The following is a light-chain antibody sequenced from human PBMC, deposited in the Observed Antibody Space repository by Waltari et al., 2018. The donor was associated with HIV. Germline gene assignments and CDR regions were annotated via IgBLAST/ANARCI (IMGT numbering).Light chain of an antibody. V-gene: IGLV1-40*01. J-gene: IGLJ2*01. CDR1: SSNIGAGYD. CDR2: GNS. CDR3: QSYDSNLSGV. Sequence: ISCTGSSSNIGAGYDVHWYQQFPGTAPKLLIYGNSNRPSGVPDRFSGSKSGTSASLAITGLQAEDEADYYCQSYDSNLSGVFGGGTKLTVL.